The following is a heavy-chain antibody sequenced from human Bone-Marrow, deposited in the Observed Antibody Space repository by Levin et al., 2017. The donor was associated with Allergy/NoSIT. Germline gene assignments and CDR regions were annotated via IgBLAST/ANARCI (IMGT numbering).Heavy chain of an antibody. D-gene: IGHD2-2*01. CDR2: IRSSGRTI. CDR1: GFTFSDYY. J-gene: IGHJ6*02. Sequence: GESLKISCAASGFTFSDYYMNWIRQAPGKGLEWVSYIRSSGRTISYAGSVKGRFTISRDNTKNSLYLEMSSLRAEDTAVYYCARGTYCTSSSCPSYFYYGMDVWGQGTTVTVSS. CDR3: ARGTYCTSSSCPSYFYYGMDV. V-gene: IGHV3-11*01.